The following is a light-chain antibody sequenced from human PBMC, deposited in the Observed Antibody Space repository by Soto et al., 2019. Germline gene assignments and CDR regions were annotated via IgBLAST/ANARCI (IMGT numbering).Light chain of an antibody. CDR1: SSDVGRYNY. Sequence: QSALTQPPSASGSPGQSVTISCTGTSSDVGRYNYVSWYQQHPGKAPKLMIYEVSKRPSGVPDRFSGSKSGNTASLTVSGLQAEYEADYYCSSYAGSNLVVFGGGTQLTVL. J-gene: IGLJ2*01. CDR2: EVS. V-gene: IGLV2-8*01. CDR3: SSYAGSNLVV.